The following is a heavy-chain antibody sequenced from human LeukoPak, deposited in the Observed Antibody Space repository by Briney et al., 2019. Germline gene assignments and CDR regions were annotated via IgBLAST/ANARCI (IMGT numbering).Heavy chain of an antibody. V-gene: IGHV4-34*01. Sequence: SETLSLTCAVYGGSFSGYYWSWIRQPPGKGLEWIGEINHSGSTNYNPSLKSRVTISVDTSKNQFSLKLSSVTAADTAVYYCARGRQSGAGRYDFWSGYYYYMDVWGKGATVTVSS. CDR1: GGSFSGYY. CDR3: ARGRQSGAGRYDFWSGYYYYMDV. J-gene: IGHJ6*03. CDR2: INHSGST. D-gene: IGHD3-3*01.